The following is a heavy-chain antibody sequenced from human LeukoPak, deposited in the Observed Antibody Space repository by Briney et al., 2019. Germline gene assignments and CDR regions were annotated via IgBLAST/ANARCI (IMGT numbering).Heavy chain of an antibody. CDR1: GFTFSNAW. CDR2: IRSNSDGGTI. D-gene: IGHD3-22*01. Sequence: GGSLRLSCATSGFTFSNAWMNWVRQAPGKGLEWVGRIRSNSDGGTIEYAAPVKGRFALSRDDSKNTLFLQMNSLQTEDTAVYYCAKCSNYDSSGYYRGRPEANFDYWGQGTLVTVSS. CDR3: AKCSNYDSSGYYRGRPEANFDY. V-gene: IGHV3-15*07. J-gene: IGHJ4*02.